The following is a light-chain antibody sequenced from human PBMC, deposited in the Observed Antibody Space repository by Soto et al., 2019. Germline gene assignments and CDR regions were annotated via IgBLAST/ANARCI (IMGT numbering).Light chain of an antibody. V-gene: IGKV1-27*01. J-gene: IGKJ4*01. CDR2: FAS. CDR1: QGIGSY. CDR3: QKYDYAPLT. Sequence: IQMTQSPSSLSASVGDTVTITCRASQGIGSYLAWYQQQPGRAPKLLIYFASTLQSGVPSRFSGSGSGTDFTLTIFSLQPEDVATYYCQKYDYAPLTFGGGTKVEMK.